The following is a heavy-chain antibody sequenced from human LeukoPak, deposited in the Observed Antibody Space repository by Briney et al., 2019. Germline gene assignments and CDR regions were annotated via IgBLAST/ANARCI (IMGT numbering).Heavy chain of an antibody. Sequence: SVKVSCKASGGTFSSYAISWVRQAPGQGLEWMGRIIPILGIANYAQKFQGRVTITADKSTSTAYMELSSLRSEDTAVYYCVSVVVAATGYYFDYWGQRTLVTVSS. V-gene: IGHV1-69*04. CDR1: GGTFSSYA. CDR3: VSVVVAATGYYFDY. J-gene: IGHJ4*02. CDR2: IIPILGIA. D-gene: IGHD2-15*01.